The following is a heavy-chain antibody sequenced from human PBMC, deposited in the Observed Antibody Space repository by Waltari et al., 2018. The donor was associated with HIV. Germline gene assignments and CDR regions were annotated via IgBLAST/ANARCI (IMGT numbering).Heavy chain of an antibody. CDR2: IKQDGSEK. CDR3: ARDLSIAAAGADY. Sequence: EVQLVESGGGLVQPGGSLRLSCAASGFTFSDYWMSWVRQAPGKGLEGVANIKQDGSEKYYVDSVKGRFTISRDNAKNSLYLQMNSLRAEDTAVYYCARDLSIAAAGADYWGQGTLVTVSS. D-gene: IGHD6-13*01. CDR1: GFTFSDYW. J-gene: IGHJ4*02. V-gene: IGHV3-7*01.